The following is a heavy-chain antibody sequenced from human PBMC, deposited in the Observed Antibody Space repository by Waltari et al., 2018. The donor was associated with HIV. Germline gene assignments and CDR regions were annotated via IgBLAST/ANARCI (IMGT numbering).Heavy chain of an antibody. D-gene: IGHD4-17*01. J-gene: IGHJ6*02. CDR3: ARDVTRDYFGVYHFLFDV. CDR2: IDRDGGVS. Sequence: VQLVESGGTQIRPGGSLRLSCVGSGFTIGNHWLHWVRQVPGKGLQWIARIDRDGGVSTNEGLVKGRFSVSRDNAKNSMFLQLTRRTVDDSAVYHCARDVTRDYFGVYHFLFDVWGQGTTVTVSS. CDR1: GFTIGNHW. V-gene: IGHV3-74*03.